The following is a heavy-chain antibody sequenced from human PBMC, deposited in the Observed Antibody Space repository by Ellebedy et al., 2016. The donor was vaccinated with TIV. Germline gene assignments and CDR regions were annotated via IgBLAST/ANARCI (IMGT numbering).Heavy chain of an antibody. Sequence: GGSLRLSXAASGFTFTNYAMNWVRQTPGKALEWVSAISGRGGTTYYADSVKGRFSISRDNSKNMLYLQMNSLRAEDTAFYYCAKNKWLDYYYSGVSSWGQGTLVTVSS. D-gene: IGHD3-10*01. V-gene: IGHV3-23*01. CDR1: GFTFTNYA. CDR2: ISGRGGTT. CDR3: AKNKWLDYYYSGVSS. J-gene: IGHJ5*02.